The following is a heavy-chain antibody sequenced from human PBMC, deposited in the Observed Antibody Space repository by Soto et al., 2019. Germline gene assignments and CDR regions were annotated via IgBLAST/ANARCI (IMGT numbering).Heavy chain of an antibody. J-gene: IGHJ4*02. CDR3: AGTWIQLWDFDY. CDR2: ISAYNGNT. D-gene: IGHD5-18*01. Sequence: ASVKVSCKASGYTFTSYGISWVRQAPGQGLEWMGWISAYNGNTNYAQKLQGRVTMTTDTSTSTAYMELRSLRSDDTAVYYWAGTWIQLWDFDYWVQGTLVTVSS. CDR1: GYTFTSYG. V-gene: IGHV1-18*01.